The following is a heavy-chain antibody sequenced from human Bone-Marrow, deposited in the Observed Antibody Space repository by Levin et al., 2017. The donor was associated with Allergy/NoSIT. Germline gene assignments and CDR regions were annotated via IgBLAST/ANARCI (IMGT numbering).Heavy chain of an antibody. Sequence: PGGSLRLSCAASGFTFDDYSMHWVRQVPGKGLEWASLISWDGGSTYYADSVKGRFTISRDNSKNSLYLQMNSLRTEDAALYYCGKGSEGGQHIDYWGQGTLVTVSS. CDR2: ISWDGGST. CDR1: GFTFDDYS. CDR3: GKGSEGGQHIDY. V-gene: IGHV3-43*01. J-gene: IGHJ4*02. D-gene: IGHD2-21*01.